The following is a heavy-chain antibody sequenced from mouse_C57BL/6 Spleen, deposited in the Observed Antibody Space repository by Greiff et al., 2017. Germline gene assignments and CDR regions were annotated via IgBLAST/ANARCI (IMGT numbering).Heavy chain of an antibody. CDR2: IDPSDSYT. D-gene: IGHD1-1*01. CDR3: ARSRYYGTSYDAMDY. J-gene: IGHJ4*01. Sequence: QVQLQQPGAELVMPGASVKLSCKASGYTFTSYWMHWVKQRPGQGLEWIGEIDPSDSYTNYNQKFKGKSTLTVDKSSSTAYMQLSSLTSEDSAVYYCARSRYYGTSYDAMDYWGQGTSVTVSS. CDR1: GYTFTSYW. V-gene: IGHV1-69*01.